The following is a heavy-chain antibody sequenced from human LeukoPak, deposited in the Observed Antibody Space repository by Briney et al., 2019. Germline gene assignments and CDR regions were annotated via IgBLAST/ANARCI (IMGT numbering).Heavy chain of an antibody. CDR2: VYYSGST. CDR1: GGSISNYY. V-gene: IGHV4-59*01. J-gene: IGHJ2*01. Sequence: SETLSLTCTVSGGSISNYYWSWIRQSPGKGLEWIGYVYYSGSTNYNPSLKSRVTISIDMSKNQFSLELRSVTAADTALFYCARAGLSGTAAGHWYFDLWGRGTLVTVSS. D-gene: IGHD3-10*01. CDR3: ARAGLSGTAAGHWYFDL.